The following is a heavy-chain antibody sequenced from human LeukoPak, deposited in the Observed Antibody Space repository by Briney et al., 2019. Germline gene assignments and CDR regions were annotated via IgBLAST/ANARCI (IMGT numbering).Heavy chain of an antibody. V-gene: IGHV4-59*01. CDR3: ARGARAKTTVYYYYMDF. J-gene: IGHJ6*03. Sequence: PSETLSLTCTVSGGSISSYYWSWIRQPPGKGLEWIGYIYYSGSTNYNPSLKSRVTISVDTSKNQFSLKLSSVTAADTAVYYCARGARAKTTVYYYYMDFWGKGTTVTVSS. D-gene: IGHD4-17*01. CDR1: GGSISSYY. CDR2: IYYSGST.